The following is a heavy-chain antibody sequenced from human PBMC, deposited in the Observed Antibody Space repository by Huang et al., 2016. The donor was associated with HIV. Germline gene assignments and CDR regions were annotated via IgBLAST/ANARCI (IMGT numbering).Heavy chain of an antibody. Sequence: QVQLVQSGAEVKKPGSSVKVSCKASGGTFSSYAISWVRQAPGQGLEWMGGTSPIFGTANDARKVQGRVTMTADESTSTAYMELSSLRSEDTAVYYCARVESRRYYDSSGYYYWGQGTLVTVSS. V-gene: IGHV1-69*01. D-gene: IGHD3-22*01. CDR1: GGTFSSYA. CDR2: TSPIFGTA. J-gene: IGHJ4*02. CDR3: ARVESRRYYDSSGYYY.